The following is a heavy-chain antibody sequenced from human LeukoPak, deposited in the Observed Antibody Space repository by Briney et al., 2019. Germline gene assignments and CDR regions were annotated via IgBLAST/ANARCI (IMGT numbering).Heavy chain of an antibody. D-gene: IGHD5-12*01. CDR2: INTDGSST. CDR1: GFTFSSYG. Sequence: GGSPRLSCAASGFTFSSYGMHWVRQGPGKGLVWVSRINTDGSSTSNADSVKGRFTISRDNAKNTLYLQMDSLRAEDTAVYYCARDYLCAFDIWGQGTMVTVSS. CDR3: ARDYLCAFDI. V-gene: IGHV3-74*01. J-gene: IGHJ3*02.